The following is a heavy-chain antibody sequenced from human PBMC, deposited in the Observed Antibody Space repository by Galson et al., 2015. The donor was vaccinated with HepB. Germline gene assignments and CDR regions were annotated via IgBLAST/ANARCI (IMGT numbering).Heavy chain of an antibody. V-gene: IGHV3-7*03. CDR2: INQDGSVK. CDR1: GFTFSSYY. J-gene: IGHJ5*02. CDR3: ARDLYLPNDNGAWNWFDP. D-gene: IGHD4-17*01. Sequence: SLRLSCAASGFTFSSYYMSWVRQAPGKGLEWVANINQDGSVKDFVDSVRGRFTISRDNAKNSLYLQMYSVRAEDTAVYYCARDLYLPNDNGAWNWFDPWGQGTLVTVSS.